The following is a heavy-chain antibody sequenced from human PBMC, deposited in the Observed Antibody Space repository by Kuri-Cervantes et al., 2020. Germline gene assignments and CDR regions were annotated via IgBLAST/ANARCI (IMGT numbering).Heavy chain of an antibody. CDR3: ARDRGVVVAEFDP. J-gene: IGHJ5*02. D-gene: IGHD2-15*01. Sequence: GGSLRLSCAASGFTFDDYAMHWVRQAPGKGLEWVSGISWNSGSIGYADSVKSRFTISRDNAKNSLYLQMNSLRAEDTAVYYCARDRGVVVAEFDPWGQGTLVTVSS. CDR1: GFTFDDYA. CDR2: ISWNSGSI. V-gene: IGHV3-9*01.